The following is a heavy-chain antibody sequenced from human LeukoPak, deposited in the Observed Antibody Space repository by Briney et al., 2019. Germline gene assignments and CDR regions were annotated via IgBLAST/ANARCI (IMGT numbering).Heavy chain of an antibody. D-gene: IGHD3-10*01. J-gene: IGHJ6*02. V-gene: IGHV1-18*01. CDR1: GYTFTSYG. CDR2: ISAYNGNT. CDR3: ARYQNYYGSGSYFDYGMDV. Sequence: EASVTVSFTASGYTFTSYGISWVRQAPGQGLEWMGWISAYNGNTNYAQKLQGRVTMTTDTSTSTAYMELRSLRSDDTAVYYCARYQNYYGSGSYFDYGMDVWGQGTTVTVSS.